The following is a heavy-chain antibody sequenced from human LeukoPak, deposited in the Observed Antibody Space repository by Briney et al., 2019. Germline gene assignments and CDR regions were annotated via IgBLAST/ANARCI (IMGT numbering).Heavy chain of an antibody. CDR3: ARHVFRGGRYQPFDY. V-gene: IGHV4-38-2*02. CDR1: GYSISSGYY. CDR2: IYYSGRT. D-gene: IGHD2-2*01. J-gene: IGHJ4*02. Sequence: PSETLSLTCTVSGYSISSGYYWGWIRQPPGKGLEWIGSIYYSGRTYYNPSLKSRVTISVDTSKNQFSLKLSSVTAADTAVYYCARHVFRGGRYQPFDYWGQGTLVTVSS.